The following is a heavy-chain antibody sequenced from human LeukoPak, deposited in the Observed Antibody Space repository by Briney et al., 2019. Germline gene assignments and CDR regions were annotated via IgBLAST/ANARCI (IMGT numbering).Heavy chain of an antibody. J-gene: IGHJ2*01. CDR3: AKARESDWYFDL. V-gene: IGHV3-23*01. Sequence: GGSLRLSCAASGFTFSSYAMSWVRQAPGKGLDWVSVIFGSGGSTYYADSVQGRFTISRDNSKSTLYLQMNSLRAEDTAVYYCAKARESDWYFDLWGRGTLVTVSS. CDR2: IFGSGGST. CDR1: GFTFSSYA.